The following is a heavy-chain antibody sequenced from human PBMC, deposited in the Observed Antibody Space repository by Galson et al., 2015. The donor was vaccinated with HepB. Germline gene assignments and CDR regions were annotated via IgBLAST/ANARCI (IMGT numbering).Heavy chain of an antibody. CDR1: GFTFNNYV. V-gene: IGHV3-23*01. CDR2: ISGGVGTT. CDR3: AKEGILLWRYGMDV. J-gene: IGHJ6*02. D-gene: IGHD3-10*01. Sequence: SLRLSCAASGFTFNNYVMSWVRQAPGKGLEWVSSISGGVGTTYYGDSVKGRFSMSRDNSRTTLYLQMNSLRVEDTAIYCCAKEGILLWRYGMDVWGQGTTVTVSS.